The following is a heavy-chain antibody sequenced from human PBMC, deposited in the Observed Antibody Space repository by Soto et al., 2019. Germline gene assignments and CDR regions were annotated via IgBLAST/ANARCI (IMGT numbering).Heavy chain of an antibody. J-gene: IGHJ6*02. D-gene: IGHD6-13*01. V-gene: IGHV5-51*01. CDR2: IYPGDSDT. Sequence: XESLKISCKGSGYSFTSYWIGWVRQMPGKGLEWMGIIYPGDSDTRYSPSFQGQVTISADKSISTAYLQWSRLKASDTAMYYCARHLAGTNYYYGMVVWGQGVTVTVSS. CDR3: ARHLAGTNYYYGMVV. CDR1: GYSFTSYW.